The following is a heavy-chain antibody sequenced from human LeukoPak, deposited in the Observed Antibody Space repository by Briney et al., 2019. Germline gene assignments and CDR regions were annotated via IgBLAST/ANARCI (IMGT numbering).Heavy chain of an antibody. D-gene: IGHD2-8*01. Sequence: SETLSLTCTVSGGSVSSATYYWSWIRQPPGKGLEWIGYIYYSGSTNYNPSLKSRVTISVDTSKNQLSLKLSSVTAADTAVYYCARSDCTNGVCYEDYWGQGTLVTVSS. CDR3: ARSDCTNGVCYEDY. CDR2: IYYSGST. CDR1: GGSVSSATYY. V-gene: IGHV4-61*01. J-gene: IGHJ4*02.